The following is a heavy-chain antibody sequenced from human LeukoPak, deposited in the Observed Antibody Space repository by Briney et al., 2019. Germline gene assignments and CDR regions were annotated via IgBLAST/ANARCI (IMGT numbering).Heavy chain of an antibody. CDR2: ISSSSSYI. V-gene: IGHV3-21*01. Sequence: PGGSLRLSCAASGFTFSSYSMNWVRQAPGKGLEWVSSISSSSSYIYYADSVKGRFTISRDNAKNSLYLQTNSLRAEDTAVYYCARDRGGSGWYNLDYWGQGTLVTVSS. CDR3: ARDRGGSGWYNLDY. J-gene: IGHJ4*02. CDR1: GFTFSSYS. D-gene: IGHD6-19*01.